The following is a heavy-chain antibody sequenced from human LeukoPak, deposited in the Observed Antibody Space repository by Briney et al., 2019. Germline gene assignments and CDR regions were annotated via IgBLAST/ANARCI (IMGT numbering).Heavy chain of an antibody. D-gene: IGHD4/OR15-4a*01. CDR3: ARDLDYGEKSEDY. CDR2: INLSGGST. J-gene: IGHJ4*02. CDR1: GFTFINYY. Sequence: ASVKVSCKASGFTFINYYMHWVRQAPGQGLEWLGIINLSGGSTHYPQKFQDRVTMTWDTSTSTVYMELSSLRSEDTAVYYCARDLDYGEKSEDYWGQGTLVTVSS. V-gene: IGHV1-46*01.